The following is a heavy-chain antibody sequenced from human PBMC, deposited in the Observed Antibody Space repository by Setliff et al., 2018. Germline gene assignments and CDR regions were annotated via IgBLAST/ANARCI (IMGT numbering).Heavy chain of an antibody. D-gene: IGHD2-15*01. CDR3: AKGDGGYPSDS. J-gene: IGHJ4*02. Sequence: PSETLSLTCTVTGGSISSHYWSWIRQPPGKGLEWIGYIYYSGSTNYNPSLKSRVTISVDTSKNQFSLKLSSVTAADTAVYYCAKGDGGYPSDSWGQGILVTVSS. V-gene: IGHV4-59*11. CDR2: IYYSGST. CDR1: GGSISSHY.